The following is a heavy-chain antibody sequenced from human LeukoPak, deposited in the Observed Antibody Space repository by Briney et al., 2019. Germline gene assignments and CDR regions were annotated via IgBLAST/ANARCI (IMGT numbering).Heavy chain of an antibody. CDR1: GFSISSGYY. D-gene: IGHD6-13*01. CDR3: AREVNQQLVPSYNWFDP. J-gene: IGHJ5*02. CDR2: IYHSGST. Sequence: SETLSLTCTVSGFSISSGYYWGWIRQPPGKGLEWIGNIYHSGSTYYNPSLKSRVAISVDTSKNQFSLKLSSVTAADTAVYYCAREVNQQLVPSYNWFDPWGQGTLVTVSS. V-gene: IGHV4-38-2*02.